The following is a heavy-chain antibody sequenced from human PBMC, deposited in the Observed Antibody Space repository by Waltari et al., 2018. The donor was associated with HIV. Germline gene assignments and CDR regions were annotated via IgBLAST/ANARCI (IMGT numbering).Heavy chain of an antibody. D-gene: IGHD2-21*01. CDR2: INTETGKP. J-gene: IGHJ4*02. Sequence: KPGASVKVSCKTSGYTFTTYAMNWVRQAPGQGLEWMGWINTETGKPSYAQGFAGRFVFSLDTSVSTAYLQISSLTAEDTAVYYCARFNLKSDNFPSFWGQGTLVTVSS. V-gene: IGHV7-4-1*02. CDR1: GYTFTTYA. CDR3: ARFNLKSDNFPSF.